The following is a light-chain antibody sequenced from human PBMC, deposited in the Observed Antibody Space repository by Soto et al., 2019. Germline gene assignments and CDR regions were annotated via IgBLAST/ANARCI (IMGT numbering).Light chain of an antibody. V-gene: IGLV2-18*02. J-gene: IGLJ1*01. Sequence: QSALTQPPSVSGSPGQSVTISCTGTSSDVGSYNRVSWYQQPPGTAPKLMIYDVSNRPSGVPDRFSGSKSGNTASLTISGLQAEHEADYYCSSFTSSSTYVFGTGTKVTVL. CDR3: SSFTSSSTYV. CDR1: SSDVGSYNR. CDR2: DVS.